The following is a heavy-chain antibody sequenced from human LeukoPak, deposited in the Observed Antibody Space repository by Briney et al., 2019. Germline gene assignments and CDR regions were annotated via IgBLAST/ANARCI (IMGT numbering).Heavy chain of an antibody. CDR3: AKPRHPEWELRGFGPHGYFDY. Sequence: AGGSLRLSCAASGFTFSSYAMSWVRQAPGKGLEWVSAISGSGGSTYYADSVKGRFTISRDNSKNTLYLQMNSLRAEDTAVYYCAKPRHPEWELRGFGPHGYFDYWGQGTLVTVSS. J-gene: IGHJ4*02. D-gene: IGHD1-26*01. CDR1: GFTFSSYA. CDR2: ISGSGGST. V-gene: IGHV3-23*01.